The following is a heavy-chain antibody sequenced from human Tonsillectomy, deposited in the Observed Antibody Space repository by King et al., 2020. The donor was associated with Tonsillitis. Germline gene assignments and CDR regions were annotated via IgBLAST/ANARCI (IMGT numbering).Heavy chain of an antibody. CDR3: ARGGNDSGSYYSDY. J-gene: IGHJ4*02. CDR1: GFSLSTSGMC. CDR2: IDWDDDK. D-gene: IGHD1-26*01. Sequence: LTLKESGPALVKPTQTLTLTCTFSGFSLSTSGMCVSRIRQPPGKALEWLALIDWDDDKYYSTSLKTRLTISKDTSKNQVVLTMTNMDPVDTATYYCARGGNDSGSYYSDYWGQGTLVTVSS. V-gene: IGHV2-70*01.